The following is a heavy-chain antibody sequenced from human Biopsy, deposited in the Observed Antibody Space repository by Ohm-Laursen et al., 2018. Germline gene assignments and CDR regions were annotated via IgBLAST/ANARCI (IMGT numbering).Heavy chain of an antibody. J-gene: IGHJ5*02. V-gene: IGHV1-8*01. CDR3: ARGYSRRVSNFEASIYWFDT. CDR2: MITCSGKT. D-gene: IGHD6-6*01. Sequence: ASVKVSCKASGYSFSTYDVNWVRQAGGQGLEWMGWMITCSGKTGYAQRFQGRVSLTMNTSISTAYMELSGLRSEDPAVYFCARGYSRRVSNFEASIYWFDTWGQGTLVTVSS. CDR1: GYSFSTYD.